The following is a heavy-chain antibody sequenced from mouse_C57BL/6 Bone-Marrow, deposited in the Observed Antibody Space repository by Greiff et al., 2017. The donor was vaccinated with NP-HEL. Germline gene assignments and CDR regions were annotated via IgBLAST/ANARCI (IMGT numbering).Heavy chain of an antibody. CDR2: SRNKANDYTT. Sequence: EVQLVESGGGLVQSGRSLRLSCAPSGFTFSDFYMEWVRQAPGKGLEWIAASRNKANDYTTEYSASVKGRFIVSRDTSQSILYLQMNALRAEDTAIYYCARDACLSAGYWYFDVWGTGTTVTVSS. CDR3: ARDACLSAGYWYFDV. D-gene: IGHD1-2*01. J-gene: IGHJ1*03. CDR1: GFTFSDFY. V-gene: IGHV7-1*01.